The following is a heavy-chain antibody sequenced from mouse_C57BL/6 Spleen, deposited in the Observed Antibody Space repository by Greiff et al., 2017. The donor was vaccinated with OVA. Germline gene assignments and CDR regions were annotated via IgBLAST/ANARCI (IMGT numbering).Heavy chain of an antibody. CDR3: ARKDYGSSYAFFDY. CDR2: IDPSDSET. CDR1: GYTFTSYW. Sequence: QVQLQQSGAELVRPGSSVKLSCKASGYTFTSYWMHWVKQRPIQGLEWIGNIDPSDSETHYNQKFKDKATLTVDKSSSTAYMQLSSLTSEDSAVYYCARKDYGSSYAFFDYWGQGTTLTVSS. V-gene: IGHV1-52*01. J-gene: IGHJ2*01. D-gene: IGHD1-1*01.